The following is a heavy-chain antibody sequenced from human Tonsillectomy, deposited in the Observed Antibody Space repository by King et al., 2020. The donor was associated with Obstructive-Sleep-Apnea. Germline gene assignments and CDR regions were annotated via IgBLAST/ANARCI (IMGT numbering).Heavy chain of an antibody. CDR2: IYYSGST. V-gene: IGHV4-59*08. CDR1: VGSISSYY. CDR3: ARLYSGYDYFLGLGWYFDY. D-gene: IGHD5-12*01. Sequence: QLQESGPGLVKPSETLSLTCTVSVGSISSYYWSWIRQPPGKGLEWIGDIYYSGSTNYNPSLKSRVTISVDTSKNQFSLKLGSVTAADTAVYYCARLYSGYDYFLGLGWYFDYWGQGTLVTVSS. J-gene: IGHJ4*02.